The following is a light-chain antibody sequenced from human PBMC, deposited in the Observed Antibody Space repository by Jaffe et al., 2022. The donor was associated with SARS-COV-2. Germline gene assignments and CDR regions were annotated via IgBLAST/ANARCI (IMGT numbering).Light chain of an antibody. CDR1: SSDIGGYNS. Sequence: QSALTQPPSASGSPGQSVTISCTGSSSDIGGYNSVSWYQQHPGKAPKLMIYEVTKRPSGVPDRFSGSKSTYTASLTVSGLQAEDEADYYCSSYAGRDNLIFGGGTRLTVL. CDR2: EVT. CDR3: SSYAGRDNLI. J-gene: IGLJ2*01. V-gene: IGLV2-8*01.